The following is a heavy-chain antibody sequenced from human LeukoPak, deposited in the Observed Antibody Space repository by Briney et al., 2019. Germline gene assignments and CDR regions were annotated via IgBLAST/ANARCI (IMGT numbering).Heavy chain of an antibody. D-gene: IGHD1-26*01. CDR3: ARDREWEPVDY. CDR2: IKQDGSQK. Sequence: GGSLRLSCAASGFTFRNYWMSWVRQAPGKGLEWVASIKQDGSQKYYVDSVKGRFTISRDNAKNSLYLQVNSLRAEDTAVYYCARDREWEPVDYRGQGTLVTVSS. J-gene: IGHJ4*02. V-gene: IGHV3-7*01. CDR1: GFTFRNYW.